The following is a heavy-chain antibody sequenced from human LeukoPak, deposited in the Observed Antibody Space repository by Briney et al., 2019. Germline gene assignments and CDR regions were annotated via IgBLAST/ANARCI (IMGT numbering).Heavy chain of an antibody. CDR1: GFSFSDSV. D-gene: IGHD3-10*01. V-gene: IGHV3-30*04. Sequence: PGKSLRLSCVASGFSFSDSVIHWVRQAPGKGLEWVAVISHDVKTTYYADSAKCRFTISRDNSRNTVFLQMNRLRPEDTAVYYCVKEAYYGWGSSPTFYFDYWGQGTRVTVSS. CDR3: VKEAYYGWGSSPTFYFDY. J-gene: IGHJ4*02. CDR2: ISHDVKTT.